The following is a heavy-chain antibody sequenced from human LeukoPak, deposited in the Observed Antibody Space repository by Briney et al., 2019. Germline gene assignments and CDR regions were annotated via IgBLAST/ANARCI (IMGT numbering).Heavy chain of an antibody. CDR2: INPSGGST. J-gene: IGHJ4*02. CDR3: ARVSSGLYYYDSSGYYFDY. CDR1: GYTFTSYY. D-gene: IGHD3-22*01. V-gene: IGHV1-46*01. Sequence: ASVTVSCKASGYTFTSYYMHWVRQAPGQGLEWMGIINPSGGSTSYAQKFQGRVTMTRDTSTSTVYMELSSLRSEDTAVYYCARVSSGLYYYDSSGYYFDYWGQGTLVTVSS.